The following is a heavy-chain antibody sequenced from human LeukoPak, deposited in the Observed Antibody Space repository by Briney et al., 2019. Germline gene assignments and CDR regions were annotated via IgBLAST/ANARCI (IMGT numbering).Heavy chain of an antibody. CDR3: AGLERYYYNDY. Sequence: SETLSLTCDVSGDSITSDTWWTWVRPPPWKGLEWIGEIHHSKSSNYYPSLKSRVTISVDTSKNQFSLKLSSVTAADTAVYYCAGLERYYYNDYWGQGTLVTVSS. J-gene: IGHJ4*02. CDR2: IHHSKSS. D-gene: IGHD3-10*01. V-gene: IGHV4-4*02. CDR1: GDSITSDTW.